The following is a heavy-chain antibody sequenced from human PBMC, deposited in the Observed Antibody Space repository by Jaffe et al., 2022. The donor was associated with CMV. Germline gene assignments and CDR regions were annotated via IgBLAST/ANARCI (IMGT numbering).Heavy chain of an antibody. J-gene: IGHJ6*02. CDR2: ISWNSGSI. Sequence: EVQLVESGGGLVQPGRSLRLSCAASGFTFDDYAMHWVRQAPGKGLEWVSGISWNSGSIGYADSVKGRFTISRDNAKNSLYLQMNSLRAEDTALYYCAKIAVAGTGDYYYGMDVWGQGTTVTVSS. D-gene: IGHD6-19*01. CDR1: GFTFDDYA. V-gene: IGHV3-9*01. CDR3: AKIAVAGTGDYYYGMDV.